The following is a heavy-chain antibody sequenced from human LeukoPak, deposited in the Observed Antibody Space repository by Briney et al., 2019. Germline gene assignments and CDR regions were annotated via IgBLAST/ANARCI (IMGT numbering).Heavy chain of an antibody. J-gene: IGHJ2*01. Sequence: SETLSLTCTVSGDSIIGYYWSWVRQPPGKGLEWIGYIHYSGSTNYNPSLQSRVTISVDTSKNQFSLKLSSVTAADTAVYYCARDIVVGGYWYFDLWGRGTLVTVSS. CDR2: IHYSGST. D-gene: IGHD2-21*01. CDR3: ARDIVVGGYWYFDL. CDR1: GDSIIGYY. V-gene: IGHV4-59*01.